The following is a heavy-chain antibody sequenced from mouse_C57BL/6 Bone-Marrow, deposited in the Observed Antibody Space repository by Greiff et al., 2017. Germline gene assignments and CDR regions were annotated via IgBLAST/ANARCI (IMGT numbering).Heavy chain of an antibody. D-gene: IGHD2-12*01. J-gene: IGHJ2*01. V-gene: IGHV1-52*01. CDR1: GYTFTSYW. Sequence: QVQLQQPGAELVRPGSSVKLSCKASGYTFTSYWMHWVKQRPIQGLEWIGNIDPSDSETHYNQKFKDKATLTVDKSSSTAYMQLSILTSEDSAVYYCARSRFLRRYPLAFWGRGNTPTVTA. CDR2: IDPSDSET. CDR3: ARSRFLRRYPLAF.